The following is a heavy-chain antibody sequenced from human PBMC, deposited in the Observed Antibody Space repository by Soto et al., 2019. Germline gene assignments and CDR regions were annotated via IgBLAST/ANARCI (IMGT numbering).Heavy chain of an antibody. D-gene: IGHD3-16*01. CDR1: GYTLTDYA. Sequence: ASVKVSCKASGYTLTDYAMHWVRQAPGQRLEWMGWINAGNGNTKYSQKFQARVTITRDTSASTAYVELSSLRSEDTAVYYCARVLGPLADVWGQGTTVTVSS. CDR2: INAGNGNT. J-gene: IGHJ6*02. CDR3: ARVLGPLADV. V-gene: IGHV1-3*01.